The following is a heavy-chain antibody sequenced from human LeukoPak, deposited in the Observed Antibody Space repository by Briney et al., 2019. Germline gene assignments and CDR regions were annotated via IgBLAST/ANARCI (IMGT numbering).Heavy chain of an antibody. J-gene: IGHJ3*02. V-gene: IGHV4-39*07. CDR2: IYYSGST. CDR3: ARVLSLVPINTSTYVFDI. CDR1: GGSISSSSYY. D-gene: IGHD3-22*01. Sequence: SETLSLTCTVSGGSISSSSYYWGWIRQPPGKGLEWIGSIYYSGSTYYNPSLKSRVTISVDTFKNQFSLKLSSVTAADTAVYYCARVLSLVPINTSTYVFDIWGQGTMVTVSS.